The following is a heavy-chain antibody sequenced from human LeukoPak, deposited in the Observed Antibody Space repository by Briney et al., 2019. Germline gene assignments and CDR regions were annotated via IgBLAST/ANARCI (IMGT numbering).Heavy chain of an antibody. Sequence: SQTLSLTCTVSGGSISSASYYWSWIRQPAGKGLEWIGRSRINAGTNYNPSLKSRVTLSTDTSKNQFSLKLTSVTAADTAVYYCARDGLYNFGYSYFDNWGQGILVTVFS. CDR1: GGSISSASYY. CDR2: SRINAGT. V-gene: IGHV4-61*02. J-gene: IGHJ4*02. D-gene: IGHD3-22*01. CDR3: ARDGLYNFGYSYFDN.